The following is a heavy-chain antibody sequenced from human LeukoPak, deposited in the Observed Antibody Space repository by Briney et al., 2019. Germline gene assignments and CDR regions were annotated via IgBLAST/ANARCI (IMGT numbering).Heavy chain of an antibody. Sequence: GASVKVSCKASGGTFSSYAISWVRQAPGQGLEWMGRIIPILGIANYAQKFQGRVTITADKSTSTAYMELSSLRSEDTAVYYCAGDPRISSSWYGSWFDPWGQGTLVTVSS. CDR3: AGDPRISSSWYGSWFDP. J-gene: IGHJ5*02. V-gene: IGHV1-69*04. CDR1: GGTFSSYA. CDR2: IIPILGIA. D-gene: IGHD6-13*01.